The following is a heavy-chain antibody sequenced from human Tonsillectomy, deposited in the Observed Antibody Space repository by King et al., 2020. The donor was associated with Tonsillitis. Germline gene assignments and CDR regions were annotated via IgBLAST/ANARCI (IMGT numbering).Heavy chain of an antibody. D-gene: IGHD1-14*01. CDR3: AKRDGQQLSGISGFDY. V-gene: IGHV5-51*01. J-gene: IGHJ4*02. CDR2: IYAGASDT. Sequence: QLVQSGAEVKKPGESLRIGWVRQMPGKGLEWRGIIYAGASDTRDSPSYQGHVTSSADKSISTAYLQWSSLKASDTAMYYCAKRDGQQLSGISGFDYWGQGTPVTVSS.